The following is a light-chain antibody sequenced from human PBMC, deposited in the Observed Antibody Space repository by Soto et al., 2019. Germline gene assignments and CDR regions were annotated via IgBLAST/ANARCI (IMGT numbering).Light chain of an antibody. V-gene: IGKV1-5*03. Sequence: DIQMTQSPSTVSASVGDRVTITCRASQSISSWLAWYQQKPGKAPKLLIQKASSLESGVPSRFSGSGSGTEFTLAISSLQPDDFATYYCQQYSNFPLTFGGGTKVEIK. CDR1: QSISSW. CDR3: QQYSNFPLT. J-gene: IGKJ4*01. CDR2: KAS.